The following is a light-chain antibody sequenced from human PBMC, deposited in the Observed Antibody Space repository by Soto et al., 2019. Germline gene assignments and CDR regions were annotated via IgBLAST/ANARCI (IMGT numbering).Light chain of an antibody. CDR1: HSISSSY. CDR2: AAS. V-gene: IGKV3-20*01. Sequence: EIVLSQSPGTLSLSPGERATLSCRASHSISSSYLAWYQQKPAQAPRLLIYAASSRATGIPDRFSGSGSGTDFTLTTSRLEPEDFAVYYCQQYDSSSYTFGQGTQLEIK. CDR3: QQYDSSSYT. J-gene: IGKJ2*01.